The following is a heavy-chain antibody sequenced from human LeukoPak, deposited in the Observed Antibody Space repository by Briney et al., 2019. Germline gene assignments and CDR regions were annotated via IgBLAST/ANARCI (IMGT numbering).Heavy chain of an antibody. CDR2: ISSSSSYI. D-gene: IGHD3-3*01. CDR1: GFTFSNYA. Sequence: PGGSLRLSCAASGFTFSNYAMSWVRQAPGKGLEWVSSISSSSSYIYYADSVKGRFTISRDNAKNSLYLQMNSLRAEDTAVYYCARASLRFLEWLSLFDPWGQGTLVTVSS. J-gene: IGHJ5*02. CDR3: ARASLRFLEWLSLFDP. V-gene: IGHV3-21*01.